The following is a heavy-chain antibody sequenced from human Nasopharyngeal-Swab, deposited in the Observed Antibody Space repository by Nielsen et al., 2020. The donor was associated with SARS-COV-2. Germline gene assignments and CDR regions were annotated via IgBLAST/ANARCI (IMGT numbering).Heavy chain of an antibody. V-gene: IGHV2-70*04. D-gene: IGHD6-19*01. J-gene: IGHJ3*02. Sequence: WIRQAPGKALEWLARIDWDDDKFYSTSLKTRLTISKDTSKNQVVLTMTNMDPVDTATYYCARTSTLTTYSSGWNDAFDIWGQGTMVTVSS. CDR3: ARTSTLTTYSSGWNDAFDI. CDR2: IDWDDDK.